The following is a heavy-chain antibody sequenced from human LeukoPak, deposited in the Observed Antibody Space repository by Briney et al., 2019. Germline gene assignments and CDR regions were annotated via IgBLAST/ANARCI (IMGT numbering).Heavy chain of an antibody. Sequence: PGGSLRLSCTASGFSVSNNYMSWVRQAPGKGLEWVSIIYSTDSTYYADSVKGRFTISRDNSKNTLNLQRDSRRAEDTAFYYCILVETDNFYFVCRGEGTLVTVSS. CDR2: IYSTDST. CDR3: ILVETDNFYFVC. D-gene: IGHD2-21*02. CDR1: GFSVSNNY. J-gene: IGHJ4*02. V-gene: IGHV3-66*01.